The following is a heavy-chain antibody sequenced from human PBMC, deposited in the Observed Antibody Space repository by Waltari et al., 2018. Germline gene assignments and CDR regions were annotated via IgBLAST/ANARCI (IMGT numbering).Heavy chain of an antibody. CDR2: IRSDGST. CDR3: ASVRCGGDCSK. J-gene: IGHJ4*02. Sequence: EVQLVESAGGLVQPGGSLRLSCAVSGFSVSTDGLYWVRQAPGKGLVWVSRIRSDGSTNYADSVKGRFTVSRDNARNTLYLQMNSLRTEDTGLYFCASVRCGGDCSKWGQGTLVTFTS. V-gene: IGHV3-74*01. CDR1: GFSVSTDG. D-gene: IGHD2-21*01.